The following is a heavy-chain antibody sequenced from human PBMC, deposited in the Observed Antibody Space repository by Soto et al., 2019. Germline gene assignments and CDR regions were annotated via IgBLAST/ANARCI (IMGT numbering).Heavy chain of an antibody. CDR3: AREVGSRLGPNWFDP. J-gene: IGHJ5*02. Sequence: SETLSLTCTVSGGSISSITYYWGWIRQSPEKGLEWIGYIHYGGSTYYNPSLESRVTISLDTSKNQFSLKLSSVTAADTAVYYCAREVGSRLGPNWFDPWGQGTLVTVSS. CDR1: GGSISSITYY. CDR2: IHYGGST. V-gene: IGHV4-39*07. D-gene: IGHD6-13*01.